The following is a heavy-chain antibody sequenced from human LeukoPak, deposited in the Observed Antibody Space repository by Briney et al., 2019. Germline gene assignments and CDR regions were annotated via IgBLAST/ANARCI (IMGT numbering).Heavy chain of an antibody. J-gene: IGHJ4*02. Sequence: SETLSLTCTVSGGSIRSYYWSWIRQPPGKGLEWIGYISDTGSTNYNPSLKGRVTISADTSKNQLSLKLSSVTAADTAVYYCARHLYNDFWSGPDYWGQGTLVTVSS. D-gene: IGHD3-3*01. CDR2: ISDTGST. V-gene: IGHV4-59*08. CDR1: GGSIRSYY. CDR3: ARHLYNDFWSGPDY.